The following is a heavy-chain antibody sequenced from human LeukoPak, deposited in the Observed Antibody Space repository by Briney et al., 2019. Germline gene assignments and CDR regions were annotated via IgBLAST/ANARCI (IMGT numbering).Heavy chain of an antibody. CDR3: ARGPYSSNWYVDY. D-gene: IGHD6-13*01. CDR2: ISRTGNSI. J-gene: IGHJ4*02. Sequence: PGGSLRLSCAASGFIFSNYGMNWVRLAPGKGLEWISYISRTGNSIYYADSVKGRFTISRDSAKNSLYLQMNSLRAEDTAVYYCARGPYSSNWYVDYWGQGTLVTVAS. V-gene: IGHV3-48*03. CDR1: GFIFSNYG.